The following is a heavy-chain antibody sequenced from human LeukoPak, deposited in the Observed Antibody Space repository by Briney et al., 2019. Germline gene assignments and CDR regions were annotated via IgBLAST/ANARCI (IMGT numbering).Heavy chain of an antibody. Sequence: GGSLRLSCAAPGFTFSTYAMSWVRQAPGKGLEWVGFIRSKTYGGTTEYAASVKSRFTISRDDSKSIAYLQMSSLKTGDTAVYYCTRNYRGSFHYFDYWGQGTLVTVSS. CDR2: IRSKTYGGTT. V-gene: IGHV3-49*04. CDR3: TRNYRGSFHYFDY. CDR1: GFTFSTYA. D-gene: IGHD1-26*01. J-gene: IGHJ4*02.